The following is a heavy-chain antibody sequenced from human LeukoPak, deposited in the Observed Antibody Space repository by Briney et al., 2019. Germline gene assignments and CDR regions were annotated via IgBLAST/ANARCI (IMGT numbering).Heavy chain of an antibody. J-gene: IGHJ5*02. CDR1: GGSFSGYY. D-gene: IGHD3-16*02. Sequence: SETLSLTCTVYGGSFSGYYWSWIRQPPGKGLEWIGEINHSGSTNYNPSLKSRVTISVDTSKNQFSLKLSSVTAADTAVYYCARGGPYDYVWGSYRSGPHWFDPWGQGTLVTVSS. V-gene: IGHV4-34*01. CDR3: ARGGPYDYVWGSYRSGPHWFDP. CDR2: INHSGST.